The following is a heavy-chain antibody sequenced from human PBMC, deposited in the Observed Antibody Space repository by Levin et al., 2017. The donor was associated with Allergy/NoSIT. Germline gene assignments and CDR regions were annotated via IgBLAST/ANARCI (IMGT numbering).Heavy chain of an antibody. D-gene: IGHD3-9*01. CDR1: GYTFTSYG. J-gene: IGHJ6*02. CDR2: ISAYNGNT. Sequence: ASVKVSCKASGYTFTSYGISWVRQAPGQGLEWMGWISAYNGNTNYAQKLQGRVTMTTDTSTSTAYMELRSLRSDDTAVYYCARDSYDILTEPTNYYYYYGMDVWGQGTTVTVSS. V-gene: IGHV1-18*01. CDR3: ARDSYDILTEPTNYYYYYGMDV.